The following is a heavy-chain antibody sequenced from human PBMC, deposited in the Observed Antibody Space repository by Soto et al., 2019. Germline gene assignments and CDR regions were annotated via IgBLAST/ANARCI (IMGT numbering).Heavy chain of an antibody. Sequence: LRLSCAASGFIFTNYGMHWVRQAPGKGLEWVALISYEGSNDYYADSVKGRFTVSRDNSKNTLYLHMNSLRDEDTAVYYCAKGAPIAVSGTDYWGQGTLVTVSS. J-gene: IGHJ4*02. CDR3: AKGAPIAVSGTDY. CDR2: ISYEGSND. V-gene: IGHV3-30*18. CDR1: GFIFTNYG. D-gene: IGHD6-19*01.